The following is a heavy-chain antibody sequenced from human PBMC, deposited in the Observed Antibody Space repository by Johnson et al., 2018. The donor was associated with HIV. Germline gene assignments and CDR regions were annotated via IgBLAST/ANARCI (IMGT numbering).Heavy chain of an antibody. Sequence: VQLVESGGGLVQPGGSLRLSCAASGFTFSSYWMSWVRQAPGKGLEWVANIKQDGSEKYYVDSVKGRFTISRDNAKNSLYLQMNSLRADDTAVYYCAREQQPITYYYDSRDAFDIWGQGTMVTVSS. CDR1: GFTFSSYW. CDR3: AREQQPITYYYDSRDAFDI. J-gene: IGHJ3*02. CDR2: IKQDGSEK. D-gene: IGHD3-22*01. V-gene: IGHV3-7*01.